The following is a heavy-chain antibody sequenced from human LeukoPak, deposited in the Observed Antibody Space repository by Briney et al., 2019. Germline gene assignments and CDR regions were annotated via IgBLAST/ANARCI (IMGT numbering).Heavy chain of an antibody. J-gene: IGHJ6*02. CDR1: GFTFSSYG. Sequence: PGRSLRLSCAASGFTFSSYGMHWVRQAPGKGLEWVAVIWYDGSNKYYADSVKGRFTISRDNSKNTLYLQMNSLRAEDTAVYYCFRGEGGSWAYYYYGMDVWGQGTTVTVSS. CDR3: FRGEGGSWAYYYYGMDV. CDR2: IWYDGSNK. V-gene: IGHV3-33*01. D-gene: IGHD3-10*01.